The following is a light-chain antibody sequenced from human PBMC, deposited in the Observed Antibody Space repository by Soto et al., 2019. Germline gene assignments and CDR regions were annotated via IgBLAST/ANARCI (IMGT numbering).Light chain of an antibody. CDR3: QQYGSSIP. Sequence: IVMTQSPATLSVSPGERATLSCRPSQRVSRNLAWYQQKPGQAPRLLIYGASSRATGIPDRFSGSGSGTDFTLNISRLEPEDFAVYYCQQYGSSIPFGQGTRLRL. CDR2: GAS. CDR1: QRVSRN. J-gene: IGKJ5*01. V-gene: IGKV3-20*01.